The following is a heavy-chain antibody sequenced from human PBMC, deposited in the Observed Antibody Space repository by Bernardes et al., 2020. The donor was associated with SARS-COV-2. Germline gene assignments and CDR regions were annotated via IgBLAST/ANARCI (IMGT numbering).Heavy chain of an antibody. V-gene: IGHV3-7*01. CDR1: GFTFNLFW. D-gene: IGHD7-27*01. CDR2: IKQDGSEK. Sequence: PGGSLRLSCAASGFTFNLFWMTWVRQAPGKGLEWVANIKQDGSEKYYVDSVRGRFIISRDNAKNSLYLQMNGLRADDTAVYYCIRENWDWGQGTLVTVSS. J-gene: IGHJ4*02. CDR3: IRENWD.